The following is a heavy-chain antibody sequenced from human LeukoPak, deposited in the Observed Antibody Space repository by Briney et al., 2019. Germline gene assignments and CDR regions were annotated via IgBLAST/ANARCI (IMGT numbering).Heavy chain of an antibody. D-gene: IGHD7-27*01. CDR1: GGSVSDYY. J-gene: IGHJ4*02. V-gene: IGHV4-59*02. CDR3: ATRKLGNDY. CDR2: IYYTET. Sequence: SETLSLTCTVSGGSVSDYYWSWIRQSPGKGLEWIGYIYYTETSYNPSLKSRVTISADTSKNQFSLKLYSVTAADTVVYYCATRKLGNDYWGQGTLVTVSS.